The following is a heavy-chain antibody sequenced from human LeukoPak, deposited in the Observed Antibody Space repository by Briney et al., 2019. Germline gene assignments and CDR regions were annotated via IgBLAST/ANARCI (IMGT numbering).Heavy chain of an antibody. CDR2: ISYDGSNK. D-gene: IGHD6-6*01. CDR3: ARGGAARPDY. Sequence: GGSLRLSCAASGFTFSSYAMHWVRQAPGKGLEWVAVISYDGSNKYYADSVKGRFTISRDNSKDTLYLQMNSLRAEDTAVYYCARGGAARPDYWGQGTLVTVSS. J-gene: IGHJ4*02. V-gene: IGHV3-30-3*01. CDR1: GFTFSSYA.